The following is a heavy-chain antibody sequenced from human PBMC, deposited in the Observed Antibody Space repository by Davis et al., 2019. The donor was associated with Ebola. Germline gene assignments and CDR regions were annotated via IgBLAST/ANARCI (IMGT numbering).Heavy chain of an antibody. CDR2: ISAYNGNT. CDR3: ARDGWGTMIVVVNDDAFDI. J-gene: IGHJ3*02. V-gene: IGHV1-18*01. CDR1: GYTFTSYG. Sequence: ASVKVSCKASGYTFTSYGISWVRQAPGQGLEWMGWISAYNGNTNYAQKLQGRVTMTTDTSTSTAYMELRSLRSDDTAVYYCARDGWGTMIVVVNDDAFDIWGQGTMVTVSS. D-gene: IGHD3-22*01.